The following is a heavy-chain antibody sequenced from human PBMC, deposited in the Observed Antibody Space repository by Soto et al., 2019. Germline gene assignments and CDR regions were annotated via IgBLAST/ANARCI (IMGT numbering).Heavy chain of an antibody. CDR2: IYWDDDK. V-gene: IGHV2-5*02. Sequence: QITLKESGPPLVKPTQTLTLTCTFSGFSLSTSGVGVGWIRQPPGKALEWLALIYWDDDKRYSPSLKSRLTITKDTSKNQVVLTMTNMDPVDTATYYCAHRGRRYYGSGSYSPFDYWGQGTLVTVSS. D-gene: IGHD3-10*01. CDR1: GFSLSTSGVG. CDR3: AHRGRRYYGSGSYSPFDY. J-gene: IGHJ4*02.